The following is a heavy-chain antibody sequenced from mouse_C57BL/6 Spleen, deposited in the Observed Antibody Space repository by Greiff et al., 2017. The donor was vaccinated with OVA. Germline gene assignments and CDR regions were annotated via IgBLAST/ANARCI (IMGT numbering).Heavy chain of an antibody. J-gene: IGHJ1*03. D-gene: IGHD1-1*01. CDR2: IYPGSGST. CDR1: GCTFTSYW. Sequence: QVQLQQPGAELVKPGASVKMSCKASGCTFTSYWITWVKQRPGQGLEWIGDIYPGSGSTNYNEKFKSKATLTVDTSSSTAYMQLSSLTSEDSAVYYCAREEKITTVVAPHWYFDVWGTGTTVTVSS. CDR3: AREEKITTVVAPHWYFDV. V-gene: IGHV1-55*01.